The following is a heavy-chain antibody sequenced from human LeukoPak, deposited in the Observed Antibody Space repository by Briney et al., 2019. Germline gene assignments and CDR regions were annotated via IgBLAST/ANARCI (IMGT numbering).Heavy chain of an antibody. CDR1: GFTLSRYW. V-gene: IGHV3-7*03. CDR2: IKQDESEK. J-gene: IGHJ4*02. Sequence: GGSLRFSCAASGFTLSRYWMSWVRQAPGEGPEWVANIKQDESEKDYADSVRGRFTISRDNAKNSLFLQMNSLRAEDTALYYCATYSGVHHKTFDDWGQGTLVTVSS. CDR3: ATYSGVHHKTFDD. D-gene: IGHD1-26*01.